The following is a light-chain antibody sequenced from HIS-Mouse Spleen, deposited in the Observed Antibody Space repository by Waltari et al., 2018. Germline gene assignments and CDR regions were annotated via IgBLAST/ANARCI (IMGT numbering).Light chain of an antibody. CDR2: DDS. CDR3: QVWDSSGDHVV. V-gene: IGLV3-21*02. J-gene: IGLJ2*01. Sequence: SYVLTQPPSVSVAPGQTARITCGGNRVGSKRMHWYQQKPGQAPVLVVYDDSDRPSGIPERFSGSNSGNTATLTISRVEAGDEADYYCQVWDSSGDHVVFGGGTKLTVL. CDR1: RVGSKR.